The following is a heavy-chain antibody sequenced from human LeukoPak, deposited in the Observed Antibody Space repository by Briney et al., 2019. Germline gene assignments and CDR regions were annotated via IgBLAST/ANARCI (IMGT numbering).Heavy chain of an antibody. CDR1: GYTFTSYD. J-gene: IGHJ5*02. Sequence: ASVKVSCKASGYTFTSYDVNWVRQATGQGPEWIGWMNPNTGNTDYAQKFQGRVTMTRSTSISTAYRGLRSLRSEATAVYHGARRRDFWSGTKNCFDPWGQGTLVTVSS. CDR3: ARRRDFWSGTKNCFDP. V-gene: IGHV1-8*01. CDR2: MNPNTGNT. D-gene: IGHD3-3*01.